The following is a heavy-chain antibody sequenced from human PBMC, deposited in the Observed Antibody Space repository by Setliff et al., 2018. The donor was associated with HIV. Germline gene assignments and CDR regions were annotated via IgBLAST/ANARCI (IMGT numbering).Heavy chain of an antibody. CDR1: GFTFSGHS. Sequence: PGGSLRLSCAASGFTFSGHSMHWVRQVPGQGLVWVSGIKNDGSDIFYVDPVKGRFTISRDNAKNRLYLQMNSLRAEDTALYYDISGYYLADFWGQGTLVTVSS. J-gene: IGHJ4*02. CDR3: ISGYYLADF. CDR2: IKNDGSDI. D-gene: IGHD3-22*01. V-gene: IGHV3-74*01.